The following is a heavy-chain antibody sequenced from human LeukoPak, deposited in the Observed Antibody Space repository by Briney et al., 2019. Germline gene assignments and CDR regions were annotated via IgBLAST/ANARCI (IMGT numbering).Heavy chain of an antibody. Sequence: GASVTVSCKASGYTFTGYYMHWVRQAPGQGLEWMGWINPNSGGTNYAQKFQGRVTMTRDTSISTAYMELSRLRSDDTAVYYCASRGYSYGPDPDFDYWGQGTLVTVSS. D-gene: IGHD5-18*01. V-gene: IGHV1-2*02. J-gene: IGHJ4*02. CDR1: GYTFTGYY. CDR3: ASRGYSYGPDPDFDY. CDR2: INPNSGGT.